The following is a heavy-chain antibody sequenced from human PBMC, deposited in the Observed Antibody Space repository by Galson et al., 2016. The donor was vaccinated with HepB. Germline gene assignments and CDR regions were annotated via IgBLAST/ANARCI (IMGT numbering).Heavy chain of an antibody. V-gene: IGHV1-18*01. J-gene: IGHJ4*02. Sequence: SVKVSCKASGYSFSSHGISWVRQAPGQGLEWMGGISAYNGNRFYAQNFKDRVTLTTDISTSTAYMELRSLTSDDTAVYFCAREYGSAWFWTTFGYRGQGTVVTVSS. CDR3: AREYGSAWFWTTFGY. CDR2: ISAYNGNR. D-gene: IGHD3/OR15-3a*01. CDR1: GYSFSSHG.